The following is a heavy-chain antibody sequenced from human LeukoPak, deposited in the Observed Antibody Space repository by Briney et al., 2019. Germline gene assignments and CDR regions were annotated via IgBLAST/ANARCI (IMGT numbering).Heavy chain of an antibody. CDR3: ARGHGSGSYYNDYYFDY. Sequence: GGSLRLSCAASGFTFSRYSMNWVRQAPGKGLEWVSSINSSSSCISYADSVKGRFTISRDNAKNSLYLQMNSLRAEDTAVYYCARGHGSGSYYNDYYFDYWGQGTLVTVSS. CDR1: GFTFSRYS. D-gene: IGHD3-10*01. V-gene: IGHV3-21*01. J-gene: IGHJ4*02. CDR2: INSSSSCI.